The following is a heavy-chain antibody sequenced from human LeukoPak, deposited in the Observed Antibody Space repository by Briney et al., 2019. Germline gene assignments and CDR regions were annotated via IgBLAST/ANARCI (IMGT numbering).Heavy chain of an antibody. CDR1: GYTFTGYY. CDR3: ARGPGSTSPSIKYNWFDP. Sequence: ASVKVSCKASGYTFTGYYMHWVRQAPGQGLEWMGWINPNSGGTNYAQKFQGRVTMTRDTSISTAYMELSRLRSDDTAVYYCARGPGSTSPSIKYNWFDPWGQGTLVTVSS. CDR2: INPNSGGT. J-gene: IGHJ5*02. V-gene: IGHV1-2*02. D-gene: IGHD1-14*01.